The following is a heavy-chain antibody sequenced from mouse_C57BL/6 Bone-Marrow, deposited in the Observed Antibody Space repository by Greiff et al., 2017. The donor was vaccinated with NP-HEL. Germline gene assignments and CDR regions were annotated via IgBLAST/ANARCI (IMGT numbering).Heavy chain of an antibody. CDR1: GYTFTDYE. Sequence: QVQLKESGAELVRPGASVTLSCKASGYTFTDYEMHWVKQTPVHGLEWIGAIDPETGGTAYNQKFKGKAILTADKSSSTAYLELRSLTSEDSAVYYCTTYYGPWFAYWGQGTLVTVSA. CDR2: IDPETGGT. J-gene: IGHJ3*01. V-gene: IGHV1-15*01. CDR3: TTYYGPWFAY. D-gene: IGHD2-10*01.